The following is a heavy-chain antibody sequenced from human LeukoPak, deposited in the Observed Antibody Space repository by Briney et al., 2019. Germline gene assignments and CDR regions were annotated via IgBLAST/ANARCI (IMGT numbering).Heavy chain of an antibody. V-gene: IGHV4-39*07. CDR2: IYYNGST. CDR1: GGSISSSSYY. Sequence: SETLSLTCTVSGGSISSSSYYWGWIRQPPGKGPEWIGSIYYNGSTYYNPSLKSRVTISVDTSKNQFSLKLSSVTAADTAVYYCARGQPPVRVLGHWLPYLPVPFDIWGQGTMVTVSS. J-gene: IGHJ3*02. D-gene: IGHD3/OR15-3a*01. CDR3: ARGQPPVRVLGHWLPYLPVPFDI.